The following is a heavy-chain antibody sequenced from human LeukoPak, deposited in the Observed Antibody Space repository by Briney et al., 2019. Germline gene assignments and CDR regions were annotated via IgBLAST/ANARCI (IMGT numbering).Heavy chain of an antibody. CDR2: ISYDGSNK. V-gene: IGHV3-30-3*01. CDR1: GFTFSSYA. J-gene: IGHJ6*03. D-gene: IGHD5-12*01. Sequence: PGGSLRLSCAASGFTFSSYAMHWVRQAPGKGLEWVAVISYDGSNKYYADSVKGRFTISRDNSKNTLYLQMNSLRAEDTAVYYCARDAVWSGYDLIYYYYYYMDVWGKGTTVTVSS. CDR3: ARDAVWSGYDLIYYYYYYMDV.